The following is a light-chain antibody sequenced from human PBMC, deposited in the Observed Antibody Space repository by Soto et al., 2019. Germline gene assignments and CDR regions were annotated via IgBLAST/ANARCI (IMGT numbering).Light chain of an antibody. CDR1: SSDVGGYNY. V-gene: IGLV2-8*01. Sequence: QSVLTQPPSASGSPGQSVTISCSGTSSDVGGYNYVSCYQQHPGKAPKLMIYEVSNRPSVVPDRFSGSKYGNTASLTVSGLQAEDEADYYCSSSAGGNSLVFGGGTKLTVL. CDR3: SSSAGGNSLV. J-gene: IGLJ2*01. CDR2: EVS.